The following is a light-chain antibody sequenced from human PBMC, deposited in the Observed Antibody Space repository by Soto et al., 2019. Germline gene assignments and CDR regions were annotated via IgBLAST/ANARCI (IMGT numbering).Light chain of an antibody. Sequence: VMMQSPATLSVLPGGSATFSRRASQGVSSHLAWSQQKPGQAPRLLIYGASIRATGIPARFTRSRSGTDVTLTISRLEPEDFAVFYCQQYGSSPLTFGGGTKVDIK. CDR1: QGVSSH. V-gene: IGKV3D-15*02. CDR3: QQYGSSPLT. J-gene: IGKJ4*01. CDR2: GAS.